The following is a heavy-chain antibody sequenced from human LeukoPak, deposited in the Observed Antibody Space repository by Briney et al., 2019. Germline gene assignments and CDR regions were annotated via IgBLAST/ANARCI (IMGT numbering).Heavy chain of an antibody. V-gene: IGHV3-23*01. CDR1: GFTFSSYA. J-gene: IGHJ4*02. CDR2: ISGSGGST. CDR3: AKMRGSYLRYFDY. D-gene: IGHD1-26*01. Sequence: GGSLRLSCAASGFTFSSYAMSWVRQAPGKGLEWVSAISGSGGSTYYADSVKGRFTISRDNSKNTLYLQMDSLRAEDTAVYYCAKMRGSYLRYFDYWGRGTLVTVSS.